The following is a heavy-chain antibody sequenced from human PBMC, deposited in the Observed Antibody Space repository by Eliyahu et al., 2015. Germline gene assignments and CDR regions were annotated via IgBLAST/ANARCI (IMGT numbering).Heavy chain of an antibody. V-gene: IGHV4-34*01. J-gene: IGHJ4*02. CDR2: INHSGST. CDR3: ARGKFWNQSIDY. D-gene: IGHD1-1*01. CDR1: GGSFSGYY. Sequence: QVQLQQWGAGLLKPSETLSLTCAVYGGSFSGYYWSWIRQPPGKGLEWIGEINHSGSTNYNPSLKSRVTISVDTSKNQFSLKLSSVTAADTAVYYCARGKFWNQSIDYWGQGTLVTVSS.